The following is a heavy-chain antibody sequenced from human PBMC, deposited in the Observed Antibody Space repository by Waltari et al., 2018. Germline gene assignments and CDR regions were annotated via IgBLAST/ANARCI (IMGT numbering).Heavy chain of an antibody. CDR2: ITYDGSNK. CDR3: ARERRGYYAEY. V-gene: IGHV3-30*02. J-gene: IGHJ4*02. Sequence: QVQLAESGGGVVQPGGSLRLSCAASGFTFSDYAMHWVRQAPGKGLEWVTLITYDGSNKDYADSVTGRFTSSRDDSKNTLHLQINSLRDEDTAIYYCARERRGYYAEYWGQGTLVTVSS. CDR1: GFTFSDYA.